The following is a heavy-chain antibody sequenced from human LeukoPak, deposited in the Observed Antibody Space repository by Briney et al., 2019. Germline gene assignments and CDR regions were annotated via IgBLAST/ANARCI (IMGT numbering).Heavy chain of an antibody. J-gene: IGHJ4*02. CDR2: ISLTGLT. CDR1: GGSIRSYY. CDR3: SRENGAFSPFGY. D-gene: IGHD2-8*01. Sequence: KSSETLSLTCTVSGGSIRSYYWSWIRQPPGQGLEWIGEISLTGLTHYNPSLESRVTVSLGKSKNQLSLNLTSVTAADTAVYYCSRENGAFSPFGYWGQGILVTV. V-gene: IGHV4-34*01.